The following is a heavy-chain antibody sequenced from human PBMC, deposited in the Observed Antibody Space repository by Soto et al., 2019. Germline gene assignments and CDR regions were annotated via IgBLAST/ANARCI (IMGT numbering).Heavy chain of an antibody. Sequence: QVQLVESGGGVVQPGRSLRLSCAASGFTFSSYGMHWVRQAPGKGLEWVAVISYDGSNKDYADSVKGRFTISRDNSKNTLYLQMNSLRAEDTAVYYCAKSAAAGSGAFDIWGQGTMVTVSS. D-gene: IGHD6-13*01. V-gene: IGHV3-30*18. CDR3: AKSAAAGSGAFDI. J-gene: IGHJ3*02. CDR1: GFTFSSYG. CDR2: ISYDGSNK.